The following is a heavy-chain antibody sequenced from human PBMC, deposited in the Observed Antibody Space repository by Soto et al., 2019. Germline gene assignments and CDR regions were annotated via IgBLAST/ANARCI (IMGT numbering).Heavy chain of an antibody. J-gene: IGHJ4*02. D-gene: IGHD5-12*01. Sequence: SVMVSCKASGGTFSSYAISWVRQAPGQGLEWMGGIIPIFGTANYAQKFQGRVTITADESTSTAYMQLSSLRSEDTAVYYCTIASARPGYTDCGYWGKGPMGTV. CDR3: TIASARPGYTDCGY. CDR1: GGTFSSYA. CDR2: IIPIFGTA. V-gene: IGHV1-69*13.